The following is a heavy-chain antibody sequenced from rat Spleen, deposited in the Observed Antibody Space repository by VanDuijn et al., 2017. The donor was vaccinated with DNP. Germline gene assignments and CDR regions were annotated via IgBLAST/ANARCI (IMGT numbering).Heavy chain of an antibody. D-gene: IGHD1-5*01. CDR2: IIYDGSRT. Sequence: EVQLVESGGGLVQPGRSLTLSCAVSGFTFSNHGMAWVRQAPKKGLEWVATIIYDGSRTSYRDSVKGRFILARDNAKNTLYLHMDSLRSEDTATYYCARHGEVHLRYAMDARGQGTSVTVSS. V-gene: IGHV5-29*01. CDR3: ARHGEVHLRYAMDA. J-gene: IGHJ4*01. CDR1: GFTFSNHG.